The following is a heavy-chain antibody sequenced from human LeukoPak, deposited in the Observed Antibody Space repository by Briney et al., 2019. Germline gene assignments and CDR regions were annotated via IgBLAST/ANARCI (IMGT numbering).Heavy chain of an antibody. CDR1: GVSISSSNSY. CDR3: ASFGPSAFDY. Sequence: PSETLSLTCTVSGVSISSSNSYWGWIRQPPGKGLEWIGSIYYSGNTYYSASLKSQVSISIDTSKNQFSLRLTSVTAADTAVYYCASFGPSAFDYWGQGTLVTVSS. D-gene: IGHD3-16*01. CDR2: IYYSGNT. J-gene: IGHJ4*02. V-gene: IGHV4-39*01.